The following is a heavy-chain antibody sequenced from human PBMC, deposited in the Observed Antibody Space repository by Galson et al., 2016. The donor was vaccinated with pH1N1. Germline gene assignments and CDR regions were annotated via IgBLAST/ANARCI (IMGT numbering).Heavy chain of an antibody. CDR3: ARHSGDRWGWFDL. V-gene: IGHV3-7*03. J-gene: IGHJ5*02. Sequence: SLRLSCAASGFTFSTNWMCWVRQAPGKGLEWVANIKYDGSEKYYVDSVKGRFTISRDNAKTSLFLQMNSLRDEDTATYYCARHSGDRWGWFDLWGQGTLVTVSS. CDR2: IKYDGSEK. CDR1: GFTFSTNW. D-gene: IGHD3-10*01.